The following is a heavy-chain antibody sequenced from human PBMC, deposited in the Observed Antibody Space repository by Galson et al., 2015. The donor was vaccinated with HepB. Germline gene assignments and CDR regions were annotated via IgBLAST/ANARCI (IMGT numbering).Heavy chain of an antibody. CDR1: GFTFSSYS. CDR3: ARGEYSGSSLFVY. V-gene: IGHV3-21*01. J-gene: IGHJ4*02. Sequence: SLRLSCAASGFTFSSYSMNWVRQAPGKGLEWVSSISSSSSYIYYADSVKGRFTISRDNAKNSLYLQMNSLRAEDTAVYYCARGEYSGSSLFVYWGQGTLVTVSS. CDR2: ISSSSSYI. D-gene: IGHD6-6*01.